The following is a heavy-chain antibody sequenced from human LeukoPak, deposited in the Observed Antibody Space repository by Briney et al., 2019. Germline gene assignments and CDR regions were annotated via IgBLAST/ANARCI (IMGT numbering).Heavy chain of an antibody. Sequence: GASVKVSCKASGYTFTSYYMHWVRQAPGQGLEWMGIINPSGGSTSYAQKFQGRVTMTRDTSTGTVYMELSSLRSEDTAVYYCARDRGYDSSGYYNYYFDYWGQGTLVTVSS. CDR3: ARDRGYDSSGYYNYYFDY. V-gene: IGHV1-46*01. CDR2: INPSGGST. CDR1: GYTFTSYY. J-gene: IGHJ4*02. D-gene: IGHD3-22*01.